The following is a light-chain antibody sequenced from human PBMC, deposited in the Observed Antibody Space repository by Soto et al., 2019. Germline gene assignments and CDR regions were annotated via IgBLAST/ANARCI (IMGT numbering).Light chain of an antibody. V-gene: IGKV3-20*01. J-gene: IGKJ1*01. Sequence: EIVLTQSPATLSLSPGERATLSCRASQSVSSYLAWYQQKPGQAPRLLIYDASNRAAGIPDRFSGSGSGTDFTLTISRLEPEDFAVYYCQQYADSPPWTFGQGTKVDIK. CDR3: QQYADSPPWT. CDR2: DAS. CDR1: QSVSSY.